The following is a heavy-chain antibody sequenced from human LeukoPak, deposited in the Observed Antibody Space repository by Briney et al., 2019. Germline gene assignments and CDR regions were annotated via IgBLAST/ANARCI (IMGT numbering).Heavy chain of an antibody. J-gene: IGHJ4*02. CDR2: ISGTGGRT. V-gene: IGHV3-23*01. D-gene: IGHD3-22*01. CDR1: GFTFSTYA. Sequence: GGSLRLSCAASGFTFSTYAMSWVRQAPGKGLEWVSDISGTGGRTYYADSVEGRFTISRDNSKNTVDLLMNSLRAEDTAIYYCARDVPYYYDSSGYYSPFDCWGQGTLVTVSS. CDR3: ARDVPYYYDSSGYYSPFDC.